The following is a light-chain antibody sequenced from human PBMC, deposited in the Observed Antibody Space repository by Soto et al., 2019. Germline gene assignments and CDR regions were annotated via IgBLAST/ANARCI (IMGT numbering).Light chain of an antibody. CDR2: HAS. Sequence: IHVTQNPLDLSGSLLIKETITCQASQNITNNLSWYQQKPGKAPNLLIYHASKLAKGVTSRFSGSVSGTDFSLIITSLQSEDLSTYACQKYYGLPPLAFSQGTRLEIK. J-gene: IGKJ5*01. CDR3: QKYYGLPPLA. CDR1: QNITNN. V-gene: IGKV1-33*01.